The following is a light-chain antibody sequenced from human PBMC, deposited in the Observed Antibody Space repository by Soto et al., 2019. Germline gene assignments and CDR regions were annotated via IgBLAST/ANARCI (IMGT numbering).Light chain of an antibody. V-gene: IGKV3-11*01. CDR2: DAS. J-gene: IGKJ5*01. CDR1: QSVGSN. CDR3: QQRSDWPTIT. Sequence: EIVITQSPATLSVSPGERATLSCRASQSVGSNLAWYQQKPGQAPRLLLYDASNRATGIPARFSGSGSGTDLTLTISSLEPEDFAAYDGQQRSDWPTITFGQGTRLENK.